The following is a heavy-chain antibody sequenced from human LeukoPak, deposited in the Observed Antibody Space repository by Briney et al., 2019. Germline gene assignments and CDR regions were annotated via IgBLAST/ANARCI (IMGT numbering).Heavy chain of an antibody. J-gene: IGHJ6*02. CDR1: GFTFSSYS. CDR3: ARDIRVVVPAAMMYYYYGMDV. Sequence: GGSLRLSCAASGFTFSSYSMNWVRQAPGKGLEWVSSISSSSSYIYYADSVKGRFTISRDNAKNSLYLQMNSLRAEDTAVYYCARDIRVVVPAAMMYYYYGMDVWGQGTTVTVSS. D-gene: IGHD2-2*01. V-gene: IGHV3-21*01. CDR2: ISSSSSYI.